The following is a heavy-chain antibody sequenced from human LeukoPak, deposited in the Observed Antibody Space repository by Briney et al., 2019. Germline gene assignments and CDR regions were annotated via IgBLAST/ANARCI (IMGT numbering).Heavy chain of an antibody. J-gene: IGHJ6*02. CDR3: ARAELLRYFDWLPRYYYYGMDV. V-gene: IGHV1-69*13. Sequence: SVKVSCKASGGTFSSYAISWVRQAPGQGLEWMGGIIPIFGTANYAQKFQGRVTITADESTSTAYMELSSLRSEDTAVYYCARAELLRYFDWLPRYYYYGMDVWGQGTTVTVSS. D-gene: IGHD3-9*01. CDR1: GGTFSSYA. CDR2: IIPIFGTA.